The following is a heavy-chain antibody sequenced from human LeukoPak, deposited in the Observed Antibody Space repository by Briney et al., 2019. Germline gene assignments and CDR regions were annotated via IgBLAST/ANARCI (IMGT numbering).Heavy chain of an antibody. J-gene: IGHJ4*02. CDR2: ISGSGGST. CDR1: GITVSSNY. D-gene: IGHD6-25*01. V-gene: IGHV3-23*01. CDR3: AKDAAFYFDY. Sequence: GGSLRLSCAASGITVSSNYMSWVRQAPGKGLQWVSAISGSGGSTFYADSVKGRFTISRDNSKNTLYLQMDSLRAEDTAVYYCAKDAAFYFDYWGQGILVTVSS.